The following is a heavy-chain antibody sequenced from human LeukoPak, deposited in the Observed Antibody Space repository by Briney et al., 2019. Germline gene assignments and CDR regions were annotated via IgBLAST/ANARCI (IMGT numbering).Heavy chain of an antibody. V-gene: IGHV4-4*02. J-gene: IGHJ4*02. CDR2: IYHSGYT. CDR1: GGSISSSNW. CDR3: ARQGDSGWYYFDY. Sequence: SETLSLTCAASGGSISSSNWWSWVRPPPGKGLEWIGEIYHSGYTNYNPSLKSRVTISVDKSKNQFSLKLTSVTAADTAAYYCARQGDSGWYYFDYWGQGTLVTVSS. D-gene: IGHD6-19*01.